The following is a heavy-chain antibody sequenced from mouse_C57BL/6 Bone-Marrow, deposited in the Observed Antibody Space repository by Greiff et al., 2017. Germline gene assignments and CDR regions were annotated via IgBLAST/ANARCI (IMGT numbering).Heavy chain of an antibody. D-gene: IGHD3-2*02. Sequence: QVQLQQPGAELVMPGASVKLSCKASGYTFTSYWMHWVKQRPGQGLEWIGEIDPSYSYTNYNQKFKGKSTLTVDKSSSTAYMQLSSLTSEDSAVYYCARSGDSSGYPWFAYWGQGTLVTVSA. CDR1: GYTFTSYW. CDR3: ARSGDSSGYPWFAY. V-gene: IGHV1-69*01. J-gene: IGHJ3*01. CDR2: IDPSYSYT.